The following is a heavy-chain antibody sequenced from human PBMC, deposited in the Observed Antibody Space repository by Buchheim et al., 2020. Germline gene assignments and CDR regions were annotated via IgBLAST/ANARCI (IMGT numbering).Heavy chain of an antibody. Sequence: QVQLVQSGAEVKKPGASVKVFCKASGYTFTGYYMHWVRQAPGQGLEWMGWINPNSGGTNYAQKVQGWVTMTRDTSISTAYMELSRLRSDDTAVYYCARDKVGATSPYYYGMDVWGQGTT. CDR2: INPNSGGT. CDR1: GYTFTGYY. V-gene: IGHV1-2*04. J-gene: IGHJ6*02. D-gene: IGHD1-26*01. CDR3: ARDKVGATSPYYYGMDV.